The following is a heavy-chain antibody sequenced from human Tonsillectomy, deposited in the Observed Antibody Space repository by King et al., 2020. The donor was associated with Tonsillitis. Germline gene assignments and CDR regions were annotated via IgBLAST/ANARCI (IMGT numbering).Heavy chain of an antibody. CDR2: ISGSGGST. CDR3: ANDSGGCSGGSCETNWFDP. J-gene: IGHJ5*02. Sequence: VQLVESGGGLVQPGGSLRLSCAASGFTFSSYAMSWVRQAPGKGLEWVSAISGSGGSTYYADSVKGRFTISRDNSKNTLYLQMNSLRAEDTAVYYCANDSGGCSGGSCETNWFDPWGQGTLVTVSS. D-gene: IGHD2-15*01. CDR1: GFTFSSYA. V-gene: IGHV3-23*04.